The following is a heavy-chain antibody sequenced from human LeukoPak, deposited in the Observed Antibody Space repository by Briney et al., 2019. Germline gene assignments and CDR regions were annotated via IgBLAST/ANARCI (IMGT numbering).Heavy chain of an antibody. CDR3: ARANRPFHSSGWYKDY. CDR2: ISYDGSSK. J-gene: IGHJ4*02. V-gene: IGHV3-30-3*01. CDR1: GFTFSSYA. D-gene: IGHD6-19*01. Sequence: GTSLRLSCAASGFTFSSYAMHWVRQAPGKGPEWVAVISYDGSSKYFADSVKGRFTISRDTSKNTLYLQMNSLRAEDTAVYYCARANRPFHSSGWYKDYWGQGTLVTVSS.